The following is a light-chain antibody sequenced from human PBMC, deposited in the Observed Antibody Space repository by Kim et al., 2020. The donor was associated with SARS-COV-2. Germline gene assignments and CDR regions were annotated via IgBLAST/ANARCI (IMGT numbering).Light chain of an antibody. CDR3: QQYNFYSWT. CDR1: QSIGSW. J-gene: IGKJ1*01. Sequence: DIQMTQSPSTLSASIGDRVIITCRASQSIGSWLAWYQQKAGKAPKLLIYDASSLQSGVPSRFSGTGSGTEFTLTISNLQPDDLAIYYCQQYNFYSWTFGQGTKVEIK. CDR2: DAS. V-gene: IGKV1-5*01.